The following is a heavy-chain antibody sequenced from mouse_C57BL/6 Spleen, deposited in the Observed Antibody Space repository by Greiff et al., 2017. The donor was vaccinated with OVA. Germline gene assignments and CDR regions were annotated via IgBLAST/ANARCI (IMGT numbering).Heavy chain of an antibody. Sequence: VQLQQPGTELVKPGASVKLSCKASGYTFTSYWMHWVKQRPGQGLEWIGNINPSNGGTNYNEKFKSKATLTVDKSSSTAYRQLSSLTSEDSAVYYGARWEGDYVFDVWGTGTTVTVSS. CDR3: ARWEGDYVFDV. D-gene: IGHD2-4*01. CDR2: INPSNGGT. CDR1: GYTFTSYW. J-gene: IGHJ1*03. V-gene: IGHV1-53*01.